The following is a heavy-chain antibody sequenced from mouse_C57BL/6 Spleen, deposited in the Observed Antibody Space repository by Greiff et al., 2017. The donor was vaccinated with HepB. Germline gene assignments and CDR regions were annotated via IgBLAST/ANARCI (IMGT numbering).Heavy chain of an antibody. CDR3: ARSKGSSWNYFDY. CDR1: GYTFTSYW. J-gene: IGHJ2*01. CDR2: IDPSDSYT. Sequence: QVQLKQPGAELVRPGTSVKLSCKASGYTFTSYWMHWVKQRPGQGLEWIGVIDPSDSYTNYNQKFKGKATLTVDTSSSTAYMQLSSLTSEDSAVYYCARSKGSSWNYFDYWGQGTTLTVSS. D-gene: IGHD1-1*01. V-gene: IGHV1-59*01.